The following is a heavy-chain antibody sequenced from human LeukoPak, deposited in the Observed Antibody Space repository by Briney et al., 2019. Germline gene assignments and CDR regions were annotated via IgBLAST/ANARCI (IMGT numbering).Heavy chain of an antibody. D-gene: IGHD1-26*01. CDR3: ASSGSYRFDY. J-gene: IGHJ4*02. CDR2: ITASGTAM. CDR1: GFTFSSYA. Sequence: PGGSLRLSCAASGFTFSSYAMSWVRLAPGKGLEWVSHITASGTAMFYADSVKGRFTISRGNAKNSLYLQMNSLRDEDTAVYYCASSGSYRFDYWGQGTLVTVSS. V-gene: IGHV3-48*02.